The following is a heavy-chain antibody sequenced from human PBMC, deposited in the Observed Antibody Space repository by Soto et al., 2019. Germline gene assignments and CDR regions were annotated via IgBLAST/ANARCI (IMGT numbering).Heavy chain of an antibody. J-gene: IGHJ4*02. CDR3: TTDMPACGGSSGAGY. D-gene: IGHD1-26*01. CDR1: GFIFGDAW. Sequence: EVQLVESGGGLVEPGGSLRVSCAASGFIFGDAWMNWVRQAPGKGLEWVARINSKAYGGTTEYAAPVKDRFTISRDDSKHTLCLQMNSLKTEDTAVYYCTTDMPACGGSSGAGYWGQGTLVTVSS. CDR2: INSKAYGGTT. V-gene: IGHV3-15*07.